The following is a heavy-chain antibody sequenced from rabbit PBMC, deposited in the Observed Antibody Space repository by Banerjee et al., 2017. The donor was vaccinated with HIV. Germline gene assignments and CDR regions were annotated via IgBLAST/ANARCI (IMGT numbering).Heavy chain of an antibody. Sequence: QEQLEESGGDLVKPEGSLTLTCTASGFSFSSSYWICWVRQAPGKGLEWIGCIYTGSNSAYYASWVNGRFSISKTSSTTVTLQMTSLTAADTATYFCARWGSGWSLNLWGPGTLVTVS. J-gene: IGHJ4*01. CDR3: ARWGSGWSLNL. CDR1: GFSFSSSYW. D-gene: IGHD1-1*01. V-gene: IGHV1S45*01. CDR2: IYTGSNSA.